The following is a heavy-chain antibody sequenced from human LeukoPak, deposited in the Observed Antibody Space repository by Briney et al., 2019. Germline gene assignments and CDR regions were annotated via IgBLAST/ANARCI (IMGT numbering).Heavy chain of an antibody. CDR3: ARDPLATGTTRGDWFDP. Sequence: EASVKVSCKVSGYTFTAYYMHWVRQAPGQGLEWMGWINPNSGGTNYAQKFQGRVTMTRDTSISTAYMELSRLRSDDTAVYYCARDPLATGTTRGDWFDPWGQGTLVTVSS. D-gene: IGHD1-1*01. CDR1: GYTFTAYY. V-gene: IGHV1-2*02. J-gene: IGHJ5*02. CDR2: INPNSGGT.